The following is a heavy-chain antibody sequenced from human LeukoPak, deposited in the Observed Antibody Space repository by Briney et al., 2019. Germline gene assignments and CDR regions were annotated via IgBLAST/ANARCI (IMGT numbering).Heavy chain of an antibody. Sequence: SVKVSCKASGYTFTSYAMNWVRQAPGQGLEWMGWINTNTGNPTYAQGFTGRFVFSLDTSVSTAYLQISSLKAEDTAVYYCATWGLSSIAAAGDFDYWGQGTLVTVSS. CDR1: GYTFTSYA. V-gene: IGHV7-4-1*02. D-gene: IGHD6-13*01. CDR2: INTNTGNP. J-gene: IGHJ4*02. CDR3: ATWGLSSIAAAGDFDY.